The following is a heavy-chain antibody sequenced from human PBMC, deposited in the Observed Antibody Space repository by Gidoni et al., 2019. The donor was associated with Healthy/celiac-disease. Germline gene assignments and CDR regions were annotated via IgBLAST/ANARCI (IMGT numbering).Heavy chain of an antibody. J-gene: IGHJ4*02. D-gene: IGHD5-12*01. V-gene: IGHV4-38-2*01. Sequence: QVQLQESGPGLVKPSETLSLTCAVSGYSLSSGYYWGWIRQPPGKGLEWIGSIYHSGSTYYNPSLKSRVTISVDTSKNQFSLKLSSVTAADTAVYYCARALYSGYDKYYFDYWGQGTLVTVSS. CDR3: ARALYSGYDKYYFDY. CDR1: GYSLSSGYY. CDR2: IYHSGST.